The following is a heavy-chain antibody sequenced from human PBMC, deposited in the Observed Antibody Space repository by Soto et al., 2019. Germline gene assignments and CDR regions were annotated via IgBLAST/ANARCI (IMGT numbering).Heavy chain of an antibody. CDR1: GFTFSSYS. V-gene: IGHV3-48*01. D-gene: IGHD3-16*02. J-gene: IGHJ4*02. CDR2: ISSSSSTI. CDR3: ARDPASMITFGGVIV. Sequence: EVQLVESGGGLVQPGGSLRLSCAASGFTFSSYSMNWVRQAPGKGLEWVSYISSSSSTIYYADSVKGRFTISRDNAKNSLYLQMNSLRAEDTAVYYCARDPASMITFGGVIVWGQGTLVTVSS.